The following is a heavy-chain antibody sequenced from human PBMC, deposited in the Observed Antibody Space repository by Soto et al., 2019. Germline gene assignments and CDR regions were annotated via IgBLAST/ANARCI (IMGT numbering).Heavy chain of an antibody. CDR2: ISYDGSNK. J-gene: IGHJ6*02. CDR3: AKGGHSSSWTAYYYYYGMDV. Sequence: GGSLRLSCAASGFTFSSYGMHWVRQAPGKGLEWVAVISYDGSNKYYADSVKGRFTISRDNSKNTLYLQMNSLRAEDTAVYYCAKGGHSSSWTAYYYYYGMDVWGQGTTVTVSS. V-gene: IGHV3-30*18. D-gene: IGHD6-13*01. CDR1: GFTFSSYG.